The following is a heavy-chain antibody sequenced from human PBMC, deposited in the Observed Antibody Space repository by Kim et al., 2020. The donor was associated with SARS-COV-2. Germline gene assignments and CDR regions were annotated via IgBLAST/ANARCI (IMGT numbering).Heavy chain of an antibody. CDR2: IYYSGST. V-gene: IGHV4-39*01. CDR1: GGSISSSSYY. Sequence: SQTLSLTCTVSGGSISSSSYYWGWIRQPPGKGLEWIGSIYYSGSTYYNPSLKSRVTISVDTSKNQFSLKLSSVTAADTAVYYCARYHEGYSFGSGLYYFDYWGQGTLVTVSS. D-gene: IGHD6-19*01. J-gene: IGHJ4*02. CDR3: ARYHEGYSFGSGLYYFDY.